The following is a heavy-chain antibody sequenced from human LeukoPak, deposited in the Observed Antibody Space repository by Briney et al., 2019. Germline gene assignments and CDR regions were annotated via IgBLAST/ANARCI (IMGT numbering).Heavy chain of an antibody. CDR2: IYPGDSGT. Sequence: GESLNISCKGSGYRFTSYWIGWVRQMPGKGLEWMGNIYPGDSGTRYSPSFQGQVTISADKSISTAYLQWSSLKASDTAMYYCARVRSYGDYGLTPWYYFDYWGQGTLVTVSS. J-gene: IGHJ4*02. CDR1: GYRFTSYW. CDR3: ARVRSYGDYGLTPWYYFDY. D-gene: IGHD4-17*01. V-gene: IGHV5-51*01.